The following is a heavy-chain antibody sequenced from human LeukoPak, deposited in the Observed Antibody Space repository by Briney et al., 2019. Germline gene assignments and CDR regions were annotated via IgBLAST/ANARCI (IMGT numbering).Heavy chain of an antibody. CDR3: ARGGRRRVGYCSGGSCSRYYYGMDV. Sequence: SETLSLTCAVYGGSFSGYYWSWIRQPPGKGLEWIGEINHSGSTNYNPSLKSRVTISVDTSKNQFSLKLSSVTAADTAVYYCARGGRRRVGYCSGGSCSRYYYGMDVWGQGTTVTVSS. CDR2: INHSGST. D-gene: IGHD2-15*01. V-gene: IGHV4-34*01. J-gene: IGHJ6*02. CDR1: GGSFSGYY.